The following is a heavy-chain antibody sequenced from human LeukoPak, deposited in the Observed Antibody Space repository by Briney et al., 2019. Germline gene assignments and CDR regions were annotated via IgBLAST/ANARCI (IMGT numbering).Heavy chain of an antibody. CDR2: IYPGDSDT. Sequence: GESLKISCKGSGYSFTSYWIGWVRQMPGKGLEWMGIIYPGDSDTRYSPSFQGQVTISADKSISTAYLQWSSLKASDTAMYYCASSLVVPDASFDYWGQGTLVTVSS. D-gene: IGHD2-2*01. CDR1: GYSFTSYW. J-gene: IGHJ4*02. V-gene: IGHV5-51*01. CDR3: ASSLVVPDASFDY.